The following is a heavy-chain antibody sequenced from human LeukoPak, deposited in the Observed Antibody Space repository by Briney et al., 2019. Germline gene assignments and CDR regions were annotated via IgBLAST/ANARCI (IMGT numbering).Heavy chain of an antibody. CDR3: ARGASEYYYDSSGSELGY. CDR2: ISSSSSYI. D-gene: IGHD3-22*01. CDR1: GFTFSSYS. J-gene: IGHJ4*02. V-gene: IGHV3-21*01. Sequence: GGSLRLSCAASGFTFSSYSMNWVRQAPGKGLEWDSFISSSSSYICYANSVKGRFTISRDNAKNSLYLQMNSLRAEDSAVYYCARGASEYYYDSSGSELGYWGQGTLVTVSS.